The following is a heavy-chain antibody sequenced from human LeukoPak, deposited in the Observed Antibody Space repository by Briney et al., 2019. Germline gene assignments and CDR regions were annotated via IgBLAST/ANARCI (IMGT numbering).Heavy chain of an antibody. J-gene: IGHJ6*04. CDR3: ARGQVVGATFGMDV. CDR2: ISSSSSTI. Sequence: GGSLRLSCAASGFTFSSYSMNWVRQAPGKGLEWVSYISSSSSTIYYADSVKGRFTISRDNAKNSLYLQMNSLRAEDTAVYYCARGQVVGATFGMDVWGKGTTVTVPS. D-gene: IGHD1-26*01. CDR1: GFTFSSYS. V-gene: IGHV3-48*01.